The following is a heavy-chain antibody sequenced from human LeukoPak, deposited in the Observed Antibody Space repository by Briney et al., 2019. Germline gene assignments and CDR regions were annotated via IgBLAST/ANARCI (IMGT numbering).Heavy chain of an antibody. CDR2: IYAGGTT. V-gene: IGHV3-53*01. Sequence: PGGXLRLSCAASGFTVSSNYMNWVRQAPGKGLEWVSVIYAGGTTYYADSVKGRFTISRDISKNTVYLQMNSLRAEDTAVYYRARDSPLTGPIGAFDIWGQGTMVTVSS. D-gene: IGHD7-27*01. J-gene: IGHJ3*02. CDR3: ARDSPLTGPIGAFDI. CDR1: GFTVSSNY.